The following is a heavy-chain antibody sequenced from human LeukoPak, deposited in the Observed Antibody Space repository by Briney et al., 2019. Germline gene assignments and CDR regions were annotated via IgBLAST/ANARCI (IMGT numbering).Heavy chain of an antibody. Sequence: PSETLSLTCSFSGDSISTYFWSWIRQPPGKGLEWIGDIHDSGSANYNPSLQSRVTMSLDASKKQFSLRLSSVTAADTAVYYCARHGPVKGYGSDNYEYAFDIWGQGKMVTVSS. J-gene: IGHJ3*02. CDR3: ARHGPVKGYGSDNYEYAFDI. CDR2: IHDSGSA. CDR1: GDSISTYF. V-gene: IGHV4-59*08. D-gene: IGHD3-10*01.